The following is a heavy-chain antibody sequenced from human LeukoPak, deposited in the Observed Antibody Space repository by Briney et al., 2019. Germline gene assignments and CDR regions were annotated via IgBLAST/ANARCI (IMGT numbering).Heavy chain of an antibody. Sequence: SETLSLTCTVSGGSISTYYWSWIRQPPGKGLEWIGYIYYSGSTNCNPSLKSRVIISLDTSKNQFSLKLNSVTAADTAVYYCARGNTGWYSDYWGQGTLVTVSS. CDR2: IYYSGST. CDR1: GGSISTYY. CDR3: ARGNTGWYSDY. D-gene: IGHD6-19*01. J-gene: IGHJ4*02. V-gene: IGHV4-59*01.